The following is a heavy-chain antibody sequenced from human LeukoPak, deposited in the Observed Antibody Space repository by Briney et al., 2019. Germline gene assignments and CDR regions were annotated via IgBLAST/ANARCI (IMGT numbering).Heavy chain of an antibody. J-gene: IGHJ2*01. Sequence: PGGSLRLSCAASGFTFSTYAMTWVRQAPGKGLEWVSTDTGGRAFYADSVKGRFTISSDNSKNTLYLQMNNLRAEDTAVYYCAKTQYWYFDLWGRGTLVTVSS. CDR3: AKTQYWYFDL. V-gene: IGHV3-23*01. CDR1: GFTFSTYA. CDR2: DTGGRA.